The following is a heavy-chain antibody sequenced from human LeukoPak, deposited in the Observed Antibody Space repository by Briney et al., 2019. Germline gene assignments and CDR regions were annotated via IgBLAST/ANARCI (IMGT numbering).Heavy chain of an antibody. Sequence: TGGSLRLSCAASGFTFSSYAMSWVRQAPGKGLEWVSAISGSGGSTYYADSVKGRFTISRDNSKNTLYLQMNSLRAEDTAVYYCAKGGAAAGTSDYWGQGTLVTLSS. J-gene: IGHJ4*02. V-gene: IGHV3-23*01. CDR2: ISGSGGST. D-gene: IGHD6-13*01. CDR3: AKGGAAAGTSDY. CDR1: GFTFSSYA.